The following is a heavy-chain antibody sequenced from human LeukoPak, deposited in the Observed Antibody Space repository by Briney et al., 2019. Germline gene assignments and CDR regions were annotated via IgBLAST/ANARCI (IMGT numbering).Heavy chain of an antibody. J-gene: IGHJ4*02. V-gene: IGHV4-30-4*01. CDR1: GGSIISGDYY. CDR2: IHYSGST. CDR3: ARGNPVRSGYYGY. Sequence: SETLSLTCTVSGGSIISGDYYWSWIRQPPGKGLEWIGYIHYSGSTYYNPSLKSRVAISVDTSKTQFSLKLSSVTAADTAVYYCARGNPVRSGYYGYWGQGTLVTVSS. D-gene: IGHD3-22*01.